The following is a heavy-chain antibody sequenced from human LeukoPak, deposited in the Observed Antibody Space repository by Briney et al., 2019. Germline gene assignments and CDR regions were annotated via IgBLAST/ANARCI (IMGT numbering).Heavy chain of an antibody. D-gene: IGHD5-18*01. CDR3: ARLPKLWPGYYYGMDV. CDR1: AFIFSGHC. Sequence: GGSLRLSCEGFAFIFSGHCMNWVRQAPGKGLEWVSSISSSSSYIYYADSVKGRFTISRDNAKNSLYLQMNSLRAEDTAVYYCARLPKLWPGYYYGMDVWGQGTTVTVSS. CDR2: ISSSSSYI. V-gene: IGHV3-21*01. J-gene: IGHJ6*02.